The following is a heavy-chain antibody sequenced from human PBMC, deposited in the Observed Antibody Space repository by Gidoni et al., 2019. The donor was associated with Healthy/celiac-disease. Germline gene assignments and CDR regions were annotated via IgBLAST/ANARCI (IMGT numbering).Heavy chain of an antibody. CDR2: ISSSSSYI. D-gene: IGHD4-17*01. V-gene: IGHV3-21*01. J-gene: IGHJ4*02. Sequence: EVQLVESGGGLVKPGGSLRLSCAASGFTFSSYSMNWVRQAPGKGLEWVSSISSSSSYIYYADSVKGRFTISRDNAKNSLYLQMNSLRAEDTAVYYCARDPYGDYVSFDYWGQGTLVTVSS. CDR3: ARDPYGDYVSFDY. CDR1: GFTFSSYS.